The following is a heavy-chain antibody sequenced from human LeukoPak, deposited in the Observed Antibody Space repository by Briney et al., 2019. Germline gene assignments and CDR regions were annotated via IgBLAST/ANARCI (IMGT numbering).Heavy chain of an antibody. J-gene: IGHJ4*02. CDR1: GITISSNH. D-gene: IGHD2-2*01. CDR2: ISSDGNNK. CDR3: ARDEYLWVVIQLGLFDY. V-gene: IGHV3-30-3*01. Sequence: PGGSLRLSCAASGITISSNHMNWVRQAPGKGLEWVAVISSDGNNKYYADSVKGRFTISRDNSKNTLYLQMNSLRAEDTAVYYCARDEYLWVVIQLGLFDYWGQGTLVTVSS.